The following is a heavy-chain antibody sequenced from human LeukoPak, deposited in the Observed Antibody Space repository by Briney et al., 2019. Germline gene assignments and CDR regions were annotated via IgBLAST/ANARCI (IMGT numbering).Heavy chain of an antibody. CDR1: GFTFNRFY. CDR3: ARGSDSNFGARDGFDY. D-gene: IGHD3-16*01. J-gene: IGHJ4*02. Sequence: PGGSLRLSCSASGFTFNRFYLHWVRQAPGKGLEWVAFIRGKAYGETTDYAASVKGRFSISRDEFDSIAYLQMNSLKTEDTAVYYCARGSDSNFGARDGFDYWGQGTLVTVSS. V-gene: IGHV3-49*04. CDR2: IRGKAYGETT.